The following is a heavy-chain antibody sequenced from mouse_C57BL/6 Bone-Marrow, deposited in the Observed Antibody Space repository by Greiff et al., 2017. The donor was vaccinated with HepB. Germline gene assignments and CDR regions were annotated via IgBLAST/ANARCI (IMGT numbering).Heavy chain of an antibody. CDR2: IRNKANGYTT. J-gene: IGHJ4*01. D-gene: IGHD1-1*01. V-gene: IGHV7-4*01. CDR1: GFTFTDYY. Sequence: EVQLVESGGGLVQPGASLRLSCAASGFTFTDYYMSWVRQPPGKAPEWLALIRNKANGYTTEYTASVKGRFTISRDNSQNILYLQMNTLRAEDSATYYCVKAAFTTVGYAMDYWGQGTSVTVSS. CDR3: VKAAFTTVGYAMDY.